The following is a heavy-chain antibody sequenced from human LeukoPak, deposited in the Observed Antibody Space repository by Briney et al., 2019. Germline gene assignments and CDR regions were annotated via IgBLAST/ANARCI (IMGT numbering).Heavy chain of an antibody. D-gene: IGHD3-22*01. J-gene: IGHJ4*02. CDR1: GGSISSSSYY. CDR3: VRHYGTHYYDSSGYFFTFDY. V-gene: IGHV4-39*01. CDR2: IYYSGST. Sequence: PSETLSLTCTVSGGSISSSSYYWGWIRQPPGKGLEWIGSIYYSGSTYYNPSLKSRVTISVDTSKNQFSLKLSSVTAADTAVYYCVRHYGTHYYDSSGYFFTFDYWGQGTPVTVSS.